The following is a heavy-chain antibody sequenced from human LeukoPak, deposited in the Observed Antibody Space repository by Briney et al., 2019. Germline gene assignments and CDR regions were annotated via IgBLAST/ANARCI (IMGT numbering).Heavy chain of an antibody. Sequence: SETLSLTCAVYGESFSGYYWSWIRQPPGKGLEWIGEINHSGSTNYNPSLKSRVTISVDTSKNQFSLKLSSVTAADTAVYYCARKGSGLRPWGQGTLVTVSS. CDR3: ARKGSGLRP. CDR2: INHSGST. J-gene: IGHJ4*02. V-gene: IGHV4-34*01. D-gene: IGHD6-19*01. CDR1: GESFSGYY.